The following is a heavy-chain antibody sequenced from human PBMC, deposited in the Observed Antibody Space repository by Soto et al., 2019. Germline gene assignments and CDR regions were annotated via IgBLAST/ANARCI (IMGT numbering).Heavy chain of an antibody. Sequence: GGSLRLSCAASGFIVSTKYMTWVRQAPGKGLEWVSVVYTSGTTYYADSVKGRFTISRDSSKNTLYLQMHSLRAEDTAVYYCAGRSNDYRSAFDIWGQGTMVTVS. V-gene: IGHV3-66*01. CDR1: GFIVSTKY. J-gene: IGHJ3*02. D-gene: IGHD4-17*01. CDR3: AGRSNDYRSAFDI. CDR2: VYTSGTT.